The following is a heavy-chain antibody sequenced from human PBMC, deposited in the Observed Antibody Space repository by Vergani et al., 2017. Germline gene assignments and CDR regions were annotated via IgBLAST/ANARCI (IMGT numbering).Heavy chain of an antibody. V-gene: IGHV3-23*01. Sequence: EVQLLQSEGAVVQPGGSLRLSCVASGFTFSSHAMSWVRQGHGQGLEWVSSIKNTGDSTHYADSVKGRFTISRDNSKNTLYLQMNSLRVEDTAVYYCAKCSPCGGSCYSLRVYFDYWGQGTLVTVSS. CDR3: AKCSPCGGSCYSLRVYFDY. J-gene: IGHJ4*02. CDR1: GFTFSSHA. D-gene: IGHD2-15*01. CDR2: IKNTGDST.